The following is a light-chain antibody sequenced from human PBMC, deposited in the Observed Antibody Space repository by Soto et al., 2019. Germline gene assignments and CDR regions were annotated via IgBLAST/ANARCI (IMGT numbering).Light chain of an antibody. CDR1: QSVSSY. V-gene: IGKV3-11*01. CDR3: RQRSNLPLT. Sequence: EVVLTQSPDTLSLSPGGSATLSCRASQSVSSYLAWYQQRPGQALRLLIYDVSKRATGIPARFSGSGSRTDFTLTITSLEPEDFAIYFCRQRSNLPLTFGGGTKLEIK. J-gene: IGKJ4*01. CDR2: DVS.